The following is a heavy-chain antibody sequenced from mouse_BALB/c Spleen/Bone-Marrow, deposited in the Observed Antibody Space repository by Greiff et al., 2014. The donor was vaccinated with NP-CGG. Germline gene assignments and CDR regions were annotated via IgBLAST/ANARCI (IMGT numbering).Heavy chain of an antibody. J-gene: IGHJ2*01. CDR3: ARLDYYGSSSYFDY. V-gene: IGHV1-18*01. CDR2: INPYNGGT. Sequence: VQLQQPGPELVKPGASMKISCKASGYSFTGYTMNWVEQSHGKNLEWIGLINPYNGGTSYNQKFKGKATLTVDKPSSTAYMELLSLTSEDSAVYYCARLDYYGSSSYFDYWGQGTTLTVSS. D-gene: IGHD1-1*01. CDR1: GYSFTGYT.